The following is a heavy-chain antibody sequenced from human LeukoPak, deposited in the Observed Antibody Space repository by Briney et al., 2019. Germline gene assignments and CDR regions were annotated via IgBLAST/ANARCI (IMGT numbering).Heavy chain of an antibody. J-gene: IGHJ4*02. CDR3: ARDRWELHDY. CDR1: GFTFSSYS. CDR2: ISSSSSTI. D-gene: IGHD1-26*01. V-gene: IGHV3-48*01. Sequence: GGSLRLSCAASGFTFSSYSMNWVRQAPGKGLEWVSYISSSSSTIYYADSVKGRFTISRDNAKNSLYLQMNSLRAEDTAVYYCARDRWELHDYWGQGTLVTVSS.